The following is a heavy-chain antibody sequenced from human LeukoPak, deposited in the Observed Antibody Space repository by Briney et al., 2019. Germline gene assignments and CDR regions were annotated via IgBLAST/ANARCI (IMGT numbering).Heavy chain of an antibody. CDR2: IYDTGST. J-gene: IGHJ4*02. Sequence: PSETLSLTCTVSGGSISSYYWSWIRQSPGKGLEWIGYIYDTGSTNYNPSLRSRVTMSVDASKNHFSLRLSSVTAADTAVYYCARASSGWYGLFDYWGQGTLVTVSS. CDR1: GGSISSYY. V-gene: IGHV4-59*12. D-gene: IGHD6-19*01. CDR3: ARASSGWYGLFDY.